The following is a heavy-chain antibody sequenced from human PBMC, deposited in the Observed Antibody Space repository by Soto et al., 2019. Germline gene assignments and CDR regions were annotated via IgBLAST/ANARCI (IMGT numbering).Heavy chain of an antibody. CDR3: ARGKNAASWDYYYHGLDV. CDR2: IRSRANNYAT. Sequence: PGGSLRLSCAASGFIFSGSAIHCVLQAPGKGLEWVGRIRSRANNYATSSGASVRGRFTFFRDDSKNMAYLQMNTLRTEDTAIYYCARGKNAASWDYYYHGLDVWGQGTSVTVSS. V-gene: IGHV3-73*01. J-gene: IGHJ6*02. D-gene: IGHD6-13*01. CDR1: GFIFSGSA.